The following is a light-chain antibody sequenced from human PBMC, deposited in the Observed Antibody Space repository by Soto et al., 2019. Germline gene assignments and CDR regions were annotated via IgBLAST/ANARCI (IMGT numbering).Light chain of an antibody. Sequence: QSVLTQPASVSGSPGQSITISCTGTSSDVGGYNYVSWYQQHPGKAPKLMIYEVSNRPSGVSNRFSGSKSGNTASLTISGLQAEDEADYYCSLYIGATTYVFGTGTKGTVL. J-gene: IGLJ1*01. CDR2: EVS. CDR3: SLYIGATTYV. V-gene: IGLV2-14*01. CDR1: SSDVGGYNY.